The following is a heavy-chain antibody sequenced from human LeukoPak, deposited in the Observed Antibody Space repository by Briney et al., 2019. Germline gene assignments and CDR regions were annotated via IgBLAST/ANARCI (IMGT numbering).Heavy chain of an antibody. CDR3: ARTPLAGTGYFDY. D-gene: IGHD6-19*01. Sequence: ASVNLSCKASEYTFTSYYIHWVRQAPGQGLEWMGIINPSRGSTAYAQMFQGRLTMPRDTSTSTVYMELSSLRSEDTAVYYCARTPLAGTGYFDYWGQGTLVTVSS. V-gene: IGHV1-46*01. J-gene: IGHJ4*02. CDR2: INPSRGST. CDR1: EYTFTSYY.